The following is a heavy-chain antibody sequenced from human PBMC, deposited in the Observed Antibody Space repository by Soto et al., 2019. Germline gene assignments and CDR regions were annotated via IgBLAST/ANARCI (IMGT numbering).Heavy chain of an antibody. CDR1: GGSFSGYY. J-gene: IGHJ1*01. D-gene: IGHD6-19*01. V-gene: IGHV4-34*01. CDR3: ARGASSSGFLQH. Sequence: PSETLSLTCAVYGGSFSGYYWSWIRQPPGKGLEWIGEINHSGSTNYNPSLKSRVTISVDTSKNQFSLKLSSVTAAGTAVYYCARGASSSGFLQHWGHGTLVTVSS. CDR2: INHSGST.